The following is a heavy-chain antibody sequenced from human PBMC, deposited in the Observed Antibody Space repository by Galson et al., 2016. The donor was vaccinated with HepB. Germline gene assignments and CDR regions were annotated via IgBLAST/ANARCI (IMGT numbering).Heavy chain of an antibody. D-gene: IGHD1-26*01. Sequence: SETLSLTCAVSGDSIRSSNWWNWVRQPPGKGLEWIGEMFHSGATSYNPSLKSRVTISLDQSRNQFSLELNSMTAADTAIYYCARAGIEQWERFPRRGFASWGQGILVTVSS. J-gene: IGHJ4*02. CDR2: MFHSGAT. CDR3: ARAGIEQWERFPRRGFAS. V-gene: IGHV4-4*02. CDR1: GDSIRSSNW.